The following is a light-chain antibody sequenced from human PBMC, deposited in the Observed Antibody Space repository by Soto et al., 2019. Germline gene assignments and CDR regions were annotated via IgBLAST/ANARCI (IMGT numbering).Light chain of an antibody. Sequence: QSVLTQPPSVSAAPRQRVTISCSGSSSNVGNNAVNWYQQLPGKAPKLLIYYDDLLPSGVSDRFSGSKSGTSASLAISGLQSEDAADYYCAVWDDSLNGVVFGGGTKVTVL. V-gene: IGLV1-36*01. J-gene: IGLJ2*01. CDR2: YDD. CDR3: AVWDDSLNGVV. CDR1: SSNVGNNA.